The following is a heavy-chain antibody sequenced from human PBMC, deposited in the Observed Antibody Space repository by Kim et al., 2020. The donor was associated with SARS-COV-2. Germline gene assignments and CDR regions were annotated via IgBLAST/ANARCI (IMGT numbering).Heavy chain of an antibody. D-gene: IGHD1-26*01. CDR1: GDSVSNTSDA. Sequence: SQTLSLTCAISGDSVSNTSDAWSWIRQSPSRGLEWLGRTYYRTKWYNEYVVSVKSRITIKADTSRNQFSLQLSSVTSEDTGVYYCVRDGGRDFDPWGQGT. V-gene: IGHV6-1*01. J-gene: IGHJ5*02. CDR3: VRDGGRDFDP. CDR2: TYYRTKWYN.